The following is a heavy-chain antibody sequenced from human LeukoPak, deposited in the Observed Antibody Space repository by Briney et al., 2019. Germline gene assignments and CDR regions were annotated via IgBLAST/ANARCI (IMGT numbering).Heavy chain of an antibody. CDR2: INYGNNDK. V-gene: IGHV3-30*02. CDR3: ARESGIAAALDL. D-gene: IGHD6-13*01. J-gene: IGHJ5*02. Sequence: GGSLRPSCTASGLTFNSYVMHWVRQAPGKGLEWVAFINYGNNDKFYADSVKGRFTISRDTSENTLYLQMNSLRAEDTAVYYCARESGIAAALDLWGQGTLVTVSS. CDR1: GLTFNSYV.